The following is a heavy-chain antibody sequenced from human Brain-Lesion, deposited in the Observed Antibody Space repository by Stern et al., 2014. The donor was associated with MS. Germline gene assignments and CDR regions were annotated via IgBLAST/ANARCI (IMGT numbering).Heavy chain of an antibody. D-gene: IGHD3-9*01. CDR2: IYSSGST. Sequence: QLQLQESGPGLVKPSQTLSLTCTVSGGSISSGNYYWSWIRQPAGEGLEWIGRIYSSGSTQYNPPLKSRVTISADPSTNQVSLGLSSVTAADTAVYYCARGNYDVLTDNGGHGFDIWGQGTMVTVSS. CDR3: ARGNYDVLTDNGGHGFDI. CDR1: GGSISSGNYY. J-gene: IGHJ3*02. V-gene: IGHV4-61*02.